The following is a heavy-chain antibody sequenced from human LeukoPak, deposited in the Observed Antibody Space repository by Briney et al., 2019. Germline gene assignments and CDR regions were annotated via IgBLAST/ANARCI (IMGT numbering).Heavy chain of an antibody. CDR2: IKQDGSEK. J-gene: IGHJ6*03. CDR1: GFTFSSYW. D-gene: IGHD6-13*01. Sequence: GGSLRLSCAASGFTFSSYWMSWVRQAPGKGLEWVANIKQDGSEKYYVDSVKGRFTISRDNAKNSLYLQMNSLRAEDTAVYYCARVVGYSSSWYRNYYYYYMDVWGKGTTVTISS. CDR3: ARVVGYSSSWYRNYYYYYMDV. V-gene: IGHV3-7*01.